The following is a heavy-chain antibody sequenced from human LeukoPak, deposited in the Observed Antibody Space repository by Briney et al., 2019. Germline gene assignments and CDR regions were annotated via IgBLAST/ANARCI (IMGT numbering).Heavy chain of an antibody. CDR2: IYHSGST. D-gene: IGHD6-19*01. V-gene: IGHV4-4*02. CDR1: GGSISSSNW. CDR3: ASDSVSSGWEGDAFDI. Sequence: SETLSLTCAVSGGSISSSNWWSWVRQPPGKGLEWIGEIYHSGSTNYNPSLKSRVTISVDKSKNQFSLKLSSVTAADAAVYYCASDSVSSGWEGDAFDIWGQGTMVTVSS. J-gene: IGHJ3*02.